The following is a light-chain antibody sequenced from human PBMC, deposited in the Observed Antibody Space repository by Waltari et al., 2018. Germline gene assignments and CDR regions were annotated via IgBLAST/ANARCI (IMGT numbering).Light chain of an antibody. Sequence: QSALTQPAPVSGSPRQSITLSCPGISSDGGRYTLVSWYQQHPGKAPNLMIYECSKRPSGVANRFSGSKSGNTASLRISGLQAEDEADYYCCSYTGSSTPNWVFGGGTKLNVL. J-gene: IGLJ3*02. CDR1: SSDGGRYTL. CDR2: ECS. V-gene: IGLV2-23*01. CDR3: CSYTGSSTPNWV.